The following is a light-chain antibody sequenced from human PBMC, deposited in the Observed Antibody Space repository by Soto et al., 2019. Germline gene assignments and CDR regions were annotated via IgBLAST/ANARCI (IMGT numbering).Light chain of an antibody. V-gene: IGKV3-11*01. CDR2: DAS. CDR3: QQHSNWPLT. CDR1: QSVSSN. Sequence: EIVMTQSPVTLSVSPGERATLSCRASQSVSSNLAWYQQNPGQDPRLLIFDASNRATGITARFSGSGSGTAFTLTISSLEPEDFAVYYCQQHSNWPLTFGGGTKVDI. J-gene: IGKJ4*01.